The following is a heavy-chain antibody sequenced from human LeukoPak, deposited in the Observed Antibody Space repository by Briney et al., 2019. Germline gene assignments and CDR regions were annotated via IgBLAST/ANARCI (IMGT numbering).Heavy chain of an antibody. CDR1: GGSISSYY. Sequence: KPSETLSLTCTVSGGSISSYYWSWIRQPPGRGLEWLGFISGSTNYSPSLKSRVTMSVDTSKNQFSLKLSSVTAADTAVYYCARQKGFTSGFDYWGQGTLVTVSS. D-gene: IGHD2-15*01. CDR3: ARQKGFTSGFDY. J-gene: IGHJ4*02. V-gene: IGHV4-59*08. CDR2: FISGST.